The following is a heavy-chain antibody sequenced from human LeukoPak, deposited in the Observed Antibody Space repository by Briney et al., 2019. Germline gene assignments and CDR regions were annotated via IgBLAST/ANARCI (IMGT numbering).Heavy chain of an antibody. CDR2: ISCNGGST. Sequence: GGSLRLSCSASGFNFSSYAMYWVRQAQGKGLEYVSGISCNGGSTYYADAVKGKFTISRDNSKNTLNLQMRRLRAEDTAVYFCVRSYGSGTYIDYWGQGTLVTVSS. V-gene: IGHV3-64D*06. D-gene: IGHD3-10*01. CDR3: VRSYGSGTYIDY. J-gene: IGHJ4*02. CDR1: GFNFSSYA.